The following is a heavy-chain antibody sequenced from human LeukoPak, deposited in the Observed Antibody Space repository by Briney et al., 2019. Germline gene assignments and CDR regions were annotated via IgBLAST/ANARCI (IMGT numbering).Heavy chain of an antibody. D-gene: IGHD6-13*01. Sequence: ASVKVSCKASGYTFTSYDINWVRQATGQGLEWMGWMNPNSGNTGHAQKLQGRVTMTTDTSTSTAYMELRSLRSDDTAVYYCARSRRAYSSSWYMDVDYWGQGTLVTVSS. J-gene: IGHJ4*02. CDR1: GYTFTSYD. V-gene: IGHV1-8*02. CDR2: MNPNSGNT. CDR3: ARSRRAYSSSWYMDVDY.